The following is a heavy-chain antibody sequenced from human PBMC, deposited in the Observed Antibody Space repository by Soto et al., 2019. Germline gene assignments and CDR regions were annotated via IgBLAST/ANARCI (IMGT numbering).Heavy chain of an antibody. Sequence: GGSLRLSCAASGFTFSSYAMSWVRQTPGKGLEWVTGVLGGGGSIFYADSVKGRFTISRDNSKNTLYVQMNSLRAEDTAIYYCARKGPPRDAFDIWGQGTMVTVSS. V-gene: IGHV3-23*01. CDR2: VLGGGGSI. J-gene: IGHJ3*02. CDR3: ARKGPPRDAFDI. CDR1: GFTFSSYA.